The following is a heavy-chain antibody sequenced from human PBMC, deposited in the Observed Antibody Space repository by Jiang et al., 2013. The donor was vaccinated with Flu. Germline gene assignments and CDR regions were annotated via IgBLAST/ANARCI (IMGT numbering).Heavy chain of an antibody. J-gene: IGHJ3*02. CDR2: ISSSGSTI. CDR1: GFTFSSYE. CDR3: ARGRDYDFWSGYYDHDAFDI. D-gene: IGHD3-3*01. Sequence: VQLVESGGGLVQPGGSLRLSCAASGFTFSSYEMNWVRQAPGKGLEWVSYISSSGSTIYYADSVKGRFTISRDNAKNSLYLQMNSLRAEDTAVYYCARGRDYDFWSGYYDHDAFDIWGQGTMVTVSS. V-gene: IGHV3-48*03.